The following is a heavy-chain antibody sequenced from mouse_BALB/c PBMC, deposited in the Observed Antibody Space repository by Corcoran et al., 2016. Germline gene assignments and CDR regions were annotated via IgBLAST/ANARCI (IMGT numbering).Heavy chain of an antibody. CDR3: ARSVYYRYDAGCAY. J-gene: IGHJ3*01. CDR2: INPDNDGT. V-gene: IGHV1S136*01. Sequence: EVQLQQSGHELVKPGASVKISCKASGYTFTTYMMHWVKQKPGQGREWIGYINPDNDGTKYNEKLKGKATQTSDKSSSTAYMKHSSITSEDSAVYYCARSVYYRYDAGCAYWGQGLLVTVSA. CDR1: GYTFTTYM. D-gene: IGHD2-14*01.